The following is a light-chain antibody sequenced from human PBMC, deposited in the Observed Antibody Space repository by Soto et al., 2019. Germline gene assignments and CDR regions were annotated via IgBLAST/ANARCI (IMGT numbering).Light chain of an antibody. V-gene: IGKV3-15*01. Sequence: EFVLTQSPGTLSVSPRERATLSCRASQSVSSNLAWYQQKLGQAPRLLIYGASTRATGIPARFSGSGSGTDFTLTISSLQSEDFAVYYCQQYNSWPPFTFGGGTKVDIK. J-gene: IGKJ4*01. CDR2: GAS. CDR1: QSVSSN. CDR3: QQYNSWPPFT.